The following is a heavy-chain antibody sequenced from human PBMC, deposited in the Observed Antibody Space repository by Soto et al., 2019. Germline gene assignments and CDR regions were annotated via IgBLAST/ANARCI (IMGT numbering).Heavy chain of an antibody. CDR2: ISYDGSNK. J-gene: IGHJ4*02. CDR1: GFTFSSYG. Sequence: GGSLRLSCAASGFTFSSYGMHWVRQAPGKGLEWVAVISYDGSNKYYADSVKGRFTISRDNSKNTLYLQMNSLRAEDTAVYYCAKDTIAVAPTFDYWGQGTLVTVSS. D-gene: IGHD6-19*01. V-gene: IGHV3-30*18. CDR3: AKDTIAVAPTFDY.